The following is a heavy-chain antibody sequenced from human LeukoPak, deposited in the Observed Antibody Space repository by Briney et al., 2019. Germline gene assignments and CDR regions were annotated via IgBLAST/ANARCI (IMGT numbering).Heavy chain of an antibody. Sequence: GGSLRLSCAASGFTFSDYYMSWIRQAPGKGLEWVAVISYDGSNKYYADSVKGRFTISRDNSKNTLYLQMNSLRAEDTAVYYCAKDSEQRSYYYGSGSPLKNYFDYWGQGTLVTVSS. CDR1: GFTFSDYY. V-gene: IGHV3-30*18. CDR3: AKDSEQRSYYYGSGSPLKNYFDY. J-gene: IGHJ4*02. D-gene: IGHD3-10*01. CDR2: ISYDGSNK.